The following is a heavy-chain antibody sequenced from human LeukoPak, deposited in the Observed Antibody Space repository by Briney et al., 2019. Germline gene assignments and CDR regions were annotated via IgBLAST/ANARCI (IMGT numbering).Heavy chain of an antibody. CDR3: ARSMYPNTMTTLHYYYGMDV. D-gene: IGHD4-17*01. J-gene: IGHJ6*02. CDR1: GFTVSTNY. Sequence: GGSLRLSCAASGFTVSTNYMSWVRQAPGKGLEWVSVIYGGGSTYYADSVKGRFTISRDNSKNTLYLQMNSLRAEDTAVYYCARSMYPNTMTTLHYYYGMDVWGQGTTVTVSS. V-gene: IGHV3-66*01. CDR2: IYGGGST.